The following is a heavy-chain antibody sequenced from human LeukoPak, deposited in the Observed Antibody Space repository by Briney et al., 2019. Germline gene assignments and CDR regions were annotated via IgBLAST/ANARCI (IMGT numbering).Heavy chain of an antibody. CDR1: GFTFSSYG. J-gene: IGHJ6*02. CDR2: IRYDGSNK. CDR3: AKDLGDIVVEPAAMRGYYYYYGMDV. Sequence: GGSLRLSCAASGFTFSSYGMHWVRQAPGKGLEWVAFIRYDGSNKYYADSVKGRFTISRDNSKNTLYLQMNSLRAEDTAVYYCAKDLGDIVVEPAAMRGYYYYYGMDVWGQGTTVTVSS. D-gene: IGHD2-2*01. V-gene: IGHV3-30*02.